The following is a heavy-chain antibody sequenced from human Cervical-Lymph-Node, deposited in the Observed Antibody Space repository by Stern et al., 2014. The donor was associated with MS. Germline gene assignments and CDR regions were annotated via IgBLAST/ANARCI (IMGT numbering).Heavy chain of an antibody. J-gene: IGHJ4*02. D-gene: IGHD3-3*01. CDR3: ARGLGVIGEY. CDR2: INTNNGNP. V-gene: IGHV7-4-1*02. CDR1: GYTFTSYT. Sequence: QVQLVQSGAELKKPGASVTISCKASGYTFTSYTITWVRQAPGQGLEWMGWINTNNGNPVYAQGFTGRFVFSLDTSVNTAYLQIRNLQSEDTAIYYCARGLGVIGEYWGQGSPVTVSS.